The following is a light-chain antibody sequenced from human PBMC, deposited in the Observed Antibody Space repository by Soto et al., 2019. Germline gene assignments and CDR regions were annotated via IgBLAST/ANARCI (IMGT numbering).Light chain of an antibody. CDR3: QHSYSTRT. Sequence: DIQMTQSPSSLSASIEDRVTISCRASQDIGAYVNWYQHKQGKAPRVLMYAASNLKSGVPPRFSGSGVGRDFTLTISDLQPEDFATYYCQHSYSTRTFGQGTKVERK. CDR1: QDIGAY. V-gene: IGKV1-39*01. CDR2: AAS. J-gene: IGKJ1*01.